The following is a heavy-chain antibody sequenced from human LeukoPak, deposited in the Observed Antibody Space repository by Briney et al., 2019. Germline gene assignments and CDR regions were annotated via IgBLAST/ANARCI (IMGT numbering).Heavy chain of an antibody. J-gene: IGHJ3*02. Sequence: PSETLSLTCTVSGGSISNSDYYWGWIRQPPGKGLDWIANIFYTGSTYYNPSLKSRVTISVDTSKNQFSLRLSSVTAADTAVYYCARGKPGIGHAFGIWGQGTMVTVSS. D-gene: IGHD3-3*02. CDR2: IFYTGST. CDR1: GGSISNSDYY. V-gene: IGHV4-39*07. CDR3: ARGKPGIGHAFGI.